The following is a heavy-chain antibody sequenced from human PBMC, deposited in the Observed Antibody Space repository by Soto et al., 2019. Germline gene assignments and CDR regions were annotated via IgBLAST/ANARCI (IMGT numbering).Heavy chain of an antibody. V-gene: IGHV1-2*02. J-gene: IGHJ3*02. CDR1: GYTFTGYY. CDR3: ARELGVGATNDAFDI. D-gene: IGHD1-26*01. Sequence: ASVKVSCTASGYTFTGYYMHWVRQEPGQGLEWMGWINPNSGGTNYAQKFQGRVTMTRDTSISTAYMELSRLRSDDTAVYYCARELGVGATNDAFDIWGQGTMVTVSS. CDR2: INPNSGGT.